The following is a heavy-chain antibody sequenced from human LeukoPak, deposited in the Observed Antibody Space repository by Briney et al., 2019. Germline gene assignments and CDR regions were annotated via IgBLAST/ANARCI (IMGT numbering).Heavy chain of an antibody. Sequence: SVKVSCKASGGTFSSYAISWVRQAPGQGLEWVGGIIPIFGTANYAQKFQGRVTITADKSTSTAYLELSSLRSEDTAVYYCARGLGDYGDCVDCLYFDYWGQGTLVTVSS. V-gene: IGHV1-69*06. CDR1: GGTFSSYA. CDR2: IIPIFGTA. CDR3: ARGLGDYGDCVDCLYFDY. D-gene: IGHD4-17*01. J-gene: IGHJ4*02.